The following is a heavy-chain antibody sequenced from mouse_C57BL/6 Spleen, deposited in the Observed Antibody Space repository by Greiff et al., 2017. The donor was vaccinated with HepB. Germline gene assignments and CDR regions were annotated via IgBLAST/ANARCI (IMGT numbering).Heavy chain of an antibody. CDR1: GYTFTDYN. CDR3: ARWDDYDPYYAMDY. Sequence: VQLQQSGPELVKPGASVKIPCKASGYTFTDYNMDWVKQSHGKSLEWIGDINPNNGGTIYNQKFKGKATLTVDKSSSTAYMELRSLTSEDTAVYYCARWDDYDPYYAMDYGGQGTSVTVSS. D-gene: IGHD2-4*01. CDR2: INPNNGGT. V-gene: IGHV1-18*01. J-gene: IGHJ4*01.